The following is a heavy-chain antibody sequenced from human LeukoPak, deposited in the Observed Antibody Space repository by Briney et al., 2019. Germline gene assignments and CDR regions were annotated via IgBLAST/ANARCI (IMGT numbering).Heavy chain of an antibody. Sequence: SETLSLTCTFSGGSISSYYWSWIRQPAGKGLEWIGRIYTSGSTNYNPSLKSRVTISVDTSKNQFSLKLSSVTAADTAVYYCARGTGTTSTNWFDPWGQGTLVTVSS. CDR1: GGSISSYY. D-gene: IGHD1-1*01. CDR3: ARGTGTTSTNWFDP. V-gene: IGHV4-4*07. CDR2: IYTSGST. J-gene: IGHJ5*02.